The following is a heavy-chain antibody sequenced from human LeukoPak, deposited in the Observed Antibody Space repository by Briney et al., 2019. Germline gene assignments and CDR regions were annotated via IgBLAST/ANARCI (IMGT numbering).Heavy chain of an antibody. D-gene: IGHD6-6*01. Sequence: SETLSLTCTVSGGSISSYYWSWIRQPPGKGLEWIGYIYHSGSTYYNPSLKSRVTISVDRSKNQFSLKLSSVTAADTAVYYCAREYSSSSRFDPWGQGTLVTVSS. CDR3: AREYSSSSRFDP. CDR2: IYHSGST. V-gene: IGHV4-59*12. CDR1: GGSISSYY. J-gene: IGHJ5*02.